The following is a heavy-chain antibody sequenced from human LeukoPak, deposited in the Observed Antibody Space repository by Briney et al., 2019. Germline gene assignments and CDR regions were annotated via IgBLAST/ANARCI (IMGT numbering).Heavy chain of an antibody. CDR3: ASATTLSDGSGTYHNFLSYD. D-gene: IGHD3-10*01. Sequence: PGESLKISWKGSGYRFASDWIGWVRQMPGKGLEWMGIIYPGDSDTRYSPSFQGQVTISADKSISTAYLQWSSLKASDTAMYFCASATTLSDGSGTYHNFLSYDWGQGTLVTVSS. J-gene: IGHJ4*02. V-gene: IGHV5-51*01. CDR1: GYRFASDW. CDR2: IYPGDSDT.